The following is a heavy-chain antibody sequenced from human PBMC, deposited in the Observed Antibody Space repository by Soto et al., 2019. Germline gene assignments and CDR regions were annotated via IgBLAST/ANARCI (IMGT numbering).Heavy chain of an antibody. CDR2: IIPIFGTA. V-gene: IGHV1-69*06. CDR1: GGTFSSYA. J-gene: IGHJ6*02. CDR3: ARARERLRVPYYYYYGMDV. D-gene: IGHD1-1*01. Sequence: QVQLVQSGAEVKKPGSSVKVSCKASGGTFSSYAISWVRQAPGQGLEWMGGIIPIFGTANYAQKFQGRVTITADKSTSTAYMELSSLRSEDTAVYYCARARERLRVPYYYYYGMDVWGQGTTVTVSS.